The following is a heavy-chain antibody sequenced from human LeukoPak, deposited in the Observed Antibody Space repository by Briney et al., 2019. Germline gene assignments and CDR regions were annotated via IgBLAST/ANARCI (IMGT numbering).Heavy chain of an antibody. Sequence: GGSLRLSCFASGFTFSNSWMTWVRQAPGRGLEWVANIKEDGSDKQYVDSVRGRFTISRDNAKNSVSLQMDGLRAEDTAVYHCVRESDVWSGPGIGRPLDVWGKGTTVTVSS. CDR1: GFTFSNSW. CDR2: IKEDGSDK. D-gene: IGHD3-3*01. J-gene: IGHJ6*04. CDR3: VRESDVWSGPGIGRPLDV. V-gene: IGHV3-7*01.